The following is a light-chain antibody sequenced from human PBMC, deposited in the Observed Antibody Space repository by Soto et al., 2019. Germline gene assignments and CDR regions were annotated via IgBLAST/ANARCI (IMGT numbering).Light chain of an antibody. Sequence: QSALTQPAAGSGSPGQSITISCTGTNSDRGSYNLVSWFQQPPAKLPKVVIYEGTKRPSGVSDRFSGSKSDNTASLTISGLQAEDEGDYSCCSYAGDYMFVFGTGTKVTVL. CDR2: EGT. V-gene: IGLV2-23*01. CDR1: NSDRGSYNL. CDR3: CSYAGDYMFV. J-gene: IGLJ1*01.